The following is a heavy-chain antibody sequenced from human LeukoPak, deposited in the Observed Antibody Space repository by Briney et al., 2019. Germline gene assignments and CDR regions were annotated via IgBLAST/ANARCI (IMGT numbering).Heavy chain of an antibody. CDR3: ARGIFWSGYYSFDY. CDR1: GFTFSSYI. D-gene: IGHD3-3*01. CDR2: ISSSSSII. V-gene: IGHV3-48*01. J-gene: IGHJ4*02. Sequence: GGSLRLSCAASGFTFSSYIMNWVRQAPGKGLEWVSYISSSSSIIYYADSVKGRFTISRDNAKNSLFLQMNSLRAEDTAVYYCARGIFWSGYYSFDYWGQGTLVTVSS.